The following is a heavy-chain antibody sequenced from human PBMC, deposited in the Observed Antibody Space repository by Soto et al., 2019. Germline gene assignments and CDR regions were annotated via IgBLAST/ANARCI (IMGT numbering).Heavy chain of an antibody. CDR1: GVTVSSNY. D-gene: IGHD6-19*01. V-gene: IGHV3-66*01. CDR3: ARGSGWYGDD. Sequence: VQLVESGGGLVQPGGSLRLSCAASGVTVSSNYMGWVRQAPGKGLEWVSVIDSDGTTYYADSVRVRFTISRDSSKNTLYLQMSSLRAEDTAVYYCARGSGWYGDDWGQGTLVTVSS. CDR2: IDSDGTT. J-gene: IGHJ4*02.